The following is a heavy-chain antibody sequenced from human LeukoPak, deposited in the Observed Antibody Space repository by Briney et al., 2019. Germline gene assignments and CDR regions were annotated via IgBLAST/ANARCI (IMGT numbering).Heavy chain of an antibody. CDR3: ARDEMDSNAFDI. D-gene: IGHD5-24*01. J-gene: IGHJ3*02. CDR1: GGSISSGSYY. CDR2: TYTSGST. Sequence: PSQTLSLTCTVSGGSISSGSYYWSWIRQPAGKGLEWIGRTYTSGSTNYNPSLKGRVTISVDTSKNQFSLKLSSVTAADTAVYYCARDEMDSNAFDIWGQGTMVTVSS. V-gene: IGHV4-61*02.